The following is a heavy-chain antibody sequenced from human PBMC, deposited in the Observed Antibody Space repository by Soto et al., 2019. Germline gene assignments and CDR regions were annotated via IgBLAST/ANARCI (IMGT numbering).Heavy chain of an antibody. Sequence: ASVKVSCKASGYTFTSYGISWVRQAPGQGLEWMGWISAYNGNTNYAQKLQGRVTMTTDTSTSTASMELRSLRSDDTAVYYCARDRGHSSGWYGMNKYYFSPPPYFDYWGQGTLVTVSS. CDR3: ARDRGHSSGWYGMNKYYFSPPPYFDY. CDR2: ISAYNGNT. J-gene: IGHJ4*02. CDR1: GYTFTSYG. V-gene: IGHV1-18*01. D-gene: IGHD6-19*01.